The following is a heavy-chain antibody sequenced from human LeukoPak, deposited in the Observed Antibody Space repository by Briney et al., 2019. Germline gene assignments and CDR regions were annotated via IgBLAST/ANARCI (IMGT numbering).Heavy chain of an antibody. J-gene: IGHJ5*02. CDR3: ARAPMANYRAGGVDFDP. D-gene: IGHD4-11*01. V-gene: IGHV3-7*01. CDR2: IKQDGSEK. Sequence: PGGSLRLSCAASGFTFSSYWMSWVRQAPGKGLEWVAKIKQDGSEKYYVDSVKGRFTISRDNAKNSLYLQMNSLRAEDTAAYYCARAPMANYRAGGVDFDPWGQGTLVTVSS. CDR1: GFTFSSYW.